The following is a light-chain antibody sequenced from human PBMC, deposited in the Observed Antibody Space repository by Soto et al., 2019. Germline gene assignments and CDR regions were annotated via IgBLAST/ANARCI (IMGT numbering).Light chain of an antibody. CDR3: QHRTMPLT. CDR1: QSVFSY. Sequence: EIVLTQSPATLSLSPGERATLSCRASQSVFSYLAWYQQKPGQAPRLLIYDASNRATGIPARFSGSGSGTDFTLTISSLEPEDFAVYYWQHRTMPLTFGGGTKVEIK. V-gene: IGKV3-11*01. CDR2: DAS. J-gene: IGKJ4*01.